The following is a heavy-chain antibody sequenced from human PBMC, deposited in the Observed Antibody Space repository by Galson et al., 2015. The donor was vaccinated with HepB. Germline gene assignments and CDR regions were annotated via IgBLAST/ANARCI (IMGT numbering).Heavy chain of an antibody. CDR3: AKDSVLLWFGELSG. Sequence: SLRLSCAASGFTFSSYGMHWFRQAPGKGLEWVAVISYDGSNKYYADSVKGRFTISRDNSKNTLYLQMNSLRAEDTAVYYCAKDSVLLWFGELSGWGQGTLVTVSS. J-gene: IGHJ4*02. CDR2: ISYDGSNK. D-gene: IGHD3-10*01. CDR1: GFTFSSYG. V-gene: IGHV3-30*18.